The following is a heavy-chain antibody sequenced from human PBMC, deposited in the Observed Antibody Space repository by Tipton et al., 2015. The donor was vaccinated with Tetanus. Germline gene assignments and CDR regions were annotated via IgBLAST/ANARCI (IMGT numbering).Heavy chain of an antibody. CDR1: GYSITRGSYY. Sequence: GLVKPSETLSLTCSVSGYSITRGSYYWSWIRQPPGKGLEWVGSIYSYNGNTFQNPSLKSRVTISGDTSKNQFSLNLTSVTAADTAVYFCASPIKQWLVPLDLWGQGILVTVSS. CDR3: ASPIKQWLVPLDL. D-gene: IGHD6-19*01. CDR2: IYSYNGNT. V-gene: IGHV4-39*07. J-gene: IGHJ5*02.